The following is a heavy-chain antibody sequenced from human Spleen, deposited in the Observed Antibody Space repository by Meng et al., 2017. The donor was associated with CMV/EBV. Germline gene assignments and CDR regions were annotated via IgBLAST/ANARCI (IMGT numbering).Heavy chain of an antibody. CDR2: IIPILGIA. J-gene: IGHJ6*02. Sequence: SVKVSCKASGGTFSSYTISWVRQAPGQGLEWMGRIIPILGIANYAQKFQGRVTITADKSTSTAYMELSSLRSEDTAVYYCARDPRVLGLGMDVWGQGTTVTVSS. V-gene: IGHV1-69*04. CDR3: ARDPRVLGLGMDV. CDR1: GGTFSSYT.